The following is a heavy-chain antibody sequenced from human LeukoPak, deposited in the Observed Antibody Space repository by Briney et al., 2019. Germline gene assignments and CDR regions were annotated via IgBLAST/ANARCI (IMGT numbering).Heavy chain of an antibody. J-gene: IGHJ4*02. Sequence: PSETLSLTCTVSGGSMDKYYWNWIRQPPGKGLEWIGYIYYSGSTNYNPSLKSRVTISIDTSENQFSLRLTSVTAADTAVYYCARDLPFGVGATPGYLDYWGQGTLVTVSS. D-gene: IGHD3-3*01. CDR2: IYYSGST. CDR1: GGSMDKYY. V-gene: IGHV4-59*01. CDR3: ARDLPFGVGATPGYLDY.